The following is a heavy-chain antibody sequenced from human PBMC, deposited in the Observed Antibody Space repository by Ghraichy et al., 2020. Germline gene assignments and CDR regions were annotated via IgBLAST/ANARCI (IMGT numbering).Heavy chain of an antibody. V-gene: IGHV1-3*01. Sequence: ASVKVSCKASGYTFTSYAMHWVRQAPGQRLEWMGWINAGNGNTKYSQKFQGRVTITRDTSASTAYMELSSLRSEDTAVYYCARDYLNYDILTGYPDYWGQGTLVTVSS. CDR2: INAGNGNT. CDR1: GYTFTSYA. D-gene: IGHD3-9*01. CDR3: ARDYLNYDILTGYPDY. J-gene: IGHJ4*02.